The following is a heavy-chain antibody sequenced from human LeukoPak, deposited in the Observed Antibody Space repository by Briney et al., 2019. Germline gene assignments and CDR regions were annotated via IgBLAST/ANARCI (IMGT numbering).Heavy chain of an antibody. V-gene: IGHV4-59*13. CDR3: ARGRYVTTRGGAAAGFLDY. J-gene: IGHJ4*02. Sequence: SETLSLTRSVSGGALSTFYWIWIRQPPGKGLEWIGCIQNSGSTEYNPSLESRVTISVDRSRNQFSLKLTSVTAADTAVYYCARGRYVTTRGGAAAGFLDYWGQGTLVTVST. D-gene: IGHD6-13*01. CDR1: GGALSTFY. CDR2: IQNSGST.